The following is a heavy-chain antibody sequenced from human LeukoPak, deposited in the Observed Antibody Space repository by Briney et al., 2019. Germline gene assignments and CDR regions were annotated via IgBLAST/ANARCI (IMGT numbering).Heavy chain of an antibody. D-gene: IGHD3-9*01. CDR2: ISGNAVNI. V-gene: IGHV3-23*01. CDR3: AKRHFDWSTNYYYGMDV. Sequence: GASLRLSCAASGFTFSSYAMSWLRQAPGKGVEWVSGISGNAVNIFYADSVKGRFTISRDNSNNTLFLLMNSLRAEDTAVYYCAKRHFDWSTNYYYGMDVWGQGTTVTVSS. CDR1: GFTFSSYA. J-gene: IGHJ6*02.